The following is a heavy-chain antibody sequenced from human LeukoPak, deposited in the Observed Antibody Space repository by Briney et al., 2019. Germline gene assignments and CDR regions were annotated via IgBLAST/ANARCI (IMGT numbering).Heavy chain of an antibody. CDR1: GFTFSSYT. CDR2: ISSRSSDI. D-gene: IGHD6-13*01. Sequence: SGGSLRLSCAASGFTFSSYTMNWVRQAPGKGLEWVSSISSRSSDIYYADSVKGRFTISRDNAKNSLFLQMNSLRAEDTAVYYCARDRHSAGANDYWGQGTLVTVSS. CDR3: ARDRHSAGANDY. J-gene: IGHJ4*02. V-gene: IGHV3-21*01.